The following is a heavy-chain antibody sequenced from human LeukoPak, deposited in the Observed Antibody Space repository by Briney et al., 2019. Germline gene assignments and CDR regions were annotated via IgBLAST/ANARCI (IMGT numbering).Heavy chain of an antibody. CDR1: GGSISSYY. Sequence: PSETLSLTCTVSGGSISSYYWSWIRQPPGKGLEWIGYIYYSGSTNYNPSLKSRVTISVDTSKNQFSLKLSSVTAADTAVYYCARTPYYGSGSYSLPVGYYYYGMDVWGQGTTVTVSS. J-gene: IGHJ6*02. V-gene: IGHV4-59*01. CDR3: ARTPYYGSGSYSLPVGYYYYGMDV. D-gene: IGHD3-10*01. CDR2: IYYSGST.